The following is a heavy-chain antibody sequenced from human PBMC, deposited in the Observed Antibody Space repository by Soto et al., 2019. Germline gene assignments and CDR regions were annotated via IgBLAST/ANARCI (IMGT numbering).Heavy chain of an antibody. J-gene: IGHJ6*02. CDR3: ARSRAFYGMDV. Sequence: ETLSLTCAVYGGSFSGYYWSWIRQPPGKGLEWIGEINHSGSTNYNPSLKSRVTISVDTSKNQFSLKLSSVTAADTAVYYCARSRAFYGMDVWGQGTTVTVSS. CDR1: GGSFSGYY. V-gene: IGHV4-34*01. CDR2: INHSGST.